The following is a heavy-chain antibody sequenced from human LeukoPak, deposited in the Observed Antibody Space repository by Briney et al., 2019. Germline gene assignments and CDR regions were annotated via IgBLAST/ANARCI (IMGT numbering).Heavy chain of an antibody. CDR2: SDPGDDET. CDR3: ATENDLLLDS. V-gene: IGHV1-24*01. J-gene: IGHJ5*01. D-gene: IGHD1-1*01. Sequence: ASVKVSCKVSGYSLSELSTHWVRQAPGQGLEWMGGSDPGDDETIYAQKFQGRVTMTEDTSSGTAYLELSSLRSEDTAVYFCATENDLLLDSWGQGTPVTVSS. CDR1: GYSLSELS.